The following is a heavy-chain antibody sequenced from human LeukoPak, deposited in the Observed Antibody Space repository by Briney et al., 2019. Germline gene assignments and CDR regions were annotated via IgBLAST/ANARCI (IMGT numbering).Heavy chain of an antibody. D-gene: IGHD6-19*01. V-gene: IGHV1-2*04. CDR3: VSGIAVGGTSFDY. J-gene: IGHJ4*02. CDR1: GYTFTGYY. Sequence: ASVKVSCKASGYTFTGYYMQWVRQAPGQGLEWMGWINPNGGGTTYAQKFQGWVTMTTDTSISTAYMELSRLKSDDTAMYYCVSGIAVGGTSFDYWGQGTLVTVSS. CDR2: INPNGGGT.